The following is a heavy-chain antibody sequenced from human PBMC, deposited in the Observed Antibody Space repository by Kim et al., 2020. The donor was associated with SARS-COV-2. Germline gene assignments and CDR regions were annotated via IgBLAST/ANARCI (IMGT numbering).Heavy chain of an antibody. V-gene: IGHV3-30*03. Sequence: GGSLRLSCAASGFTFSSYGMHWVRQAPGKGLEWVAVISYDGSNKYYADSVKGRFTISRDNSKNTLYLQMNSLRAEDTAVYYCARAPQEITIFGVAPGYYYGMDVWGQGTTVTVSS. CDR2: ISYDGSNK. CDR3: ARAPQEITIFGVAPGYYYGMDV. J-gene: IGHJ6*02. D-gene: IGHD3-3*01. CDR1: GFTFSSYG.